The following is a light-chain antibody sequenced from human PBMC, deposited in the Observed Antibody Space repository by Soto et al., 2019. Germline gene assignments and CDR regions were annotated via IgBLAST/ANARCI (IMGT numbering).Light chain of an antibody. Sequence: DVHMTQSPPSVSASLGYRFTITCRAGQGISSWLAWYQQKPGKAPKLLIYAASSLQSGVPSGCRGSGCGTDVTLPISSLQPEDVETDYCRQANSFPLTFGGGTKVDIK. CDR1: QGISSW. J-gene: IGKJ4*01. CDR3: RQANSFPLT. V-gene: IGKV1-12*01. CDR2: AAS.